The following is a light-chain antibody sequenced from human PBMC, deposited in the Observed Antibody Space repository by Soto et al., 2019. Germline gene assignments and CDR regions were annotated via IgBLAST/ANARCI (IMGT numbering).Light chain of an antibody. Sequence: DIQMTQSPSSLSASVGDRVTISCRASQSISSYVNWFQQKPGKAPKLLIYAASNLQIGVPSRFSGSGSGTDFTLTISSLQPEDFATYHCQQSDSTPWTFGKGTKVEIK. CDR1: QSISSY. V-gene: IGKV1-39*01. CDR2: AAS. J-gene: IGKJ1*01. CDR3: QQSDSTPWT.